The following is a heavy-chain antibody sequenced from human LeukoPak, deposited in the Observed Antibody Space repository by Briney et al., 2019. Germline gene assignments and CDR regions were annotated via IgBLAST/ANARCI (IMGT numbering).Heavy chain of an antibody. D-gene: IGHD6-19*01. CDR1: GGSISSSSYY. CDR2: IYYSGST. Sequence: SETLSLTCTVSGGSISSSSYYWGWIRQPPGKGLEWIGYIYYSGSTNYNPSLKSRVTISVDTSKNQFSLKLSSVTAADTAVYYCARTSSGWTFFDYWGQGTLVTVSS. CDR3: ARTSSGWTFFDY. J-gene: IGHJ4*02. V-gene: IGHV4-61*05.